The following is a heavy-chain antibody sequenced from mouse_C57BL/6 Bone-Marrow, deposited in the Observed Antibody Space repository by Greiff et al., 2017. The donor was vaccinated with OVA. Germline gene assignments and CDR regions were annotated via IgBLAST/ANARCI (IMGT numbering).Heavy chain of an antibody. CDR1: GYTFTSYW. V-gene: IGHV1-64*01. CDR2: IHPNSGST. CDR3: ARLATTVVRYYFDY. Sequence: QVQLQQPGAELVKPGASVKLSCKASGYTFTSYWMHWVKQRPGQGLEWIGMIHPNSGSTNYNEKFKSKATLTVDKSSSTAYMQLSSLTSEDSAVYYCARLATTVVRYYFDYWGQGTTLTVSS. J-gene: IGHJ2*01. D-gene: IGHD1-1*01.